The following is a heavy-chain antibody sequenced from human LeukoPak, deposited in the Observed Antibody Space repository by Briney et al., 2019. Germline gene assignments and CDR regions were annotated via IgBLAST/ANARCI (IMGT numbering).Heavy chain of an antibody. CDR1: GFTFSTYA. Sequence: GGSLRLSCAASGFTFSTYAMSWVRQAPGKGLEWVSYISSSGSTIYYADSVKGRFTISRDNAKNSLYLQMNSLRAEDTAVYYCARTIYGIFIYYMDVWGKGTTVTISS. CDR3: ARTIYGIFIYYMDV. J-gene: IGHJ6*03. D-gene: IGHD3-9*01. CDR2: ISSSGSTI. V-gene: IGHV3-11*01.